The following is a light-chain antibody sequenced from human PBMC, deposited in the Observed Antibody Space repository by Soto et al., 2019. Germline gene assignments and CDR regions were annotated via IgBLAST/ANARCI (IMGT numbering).Light chain of an antibody. J-gene: IGKJ4*01. CDR2: WAS. V-gene: IGKV4-1*01. CDR1: QSFLFSTNNKDC. Sequence: IVVTQSPDSLAVSLGEGATINCRSSQSFLFSTNNKDCLALYQQKPGQPPKLLLCWASTRESGVPDRFSGSGSGTDTTLTSSRLQAEDVAVYCYQQYYTTSLTFGGGTKVDIK. CDR3: QQYYTTSLT.